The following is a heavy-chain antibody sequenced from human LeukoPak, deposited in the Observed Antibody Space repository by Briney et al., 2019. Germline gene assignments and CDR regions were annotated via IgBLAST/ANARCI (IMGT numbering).Heavy chain of an antibody. J-gene: IGHJ4*02. Sequence: PGGSLRLSCAVSGFTFSDHYMDWVRQAPGRGLEWVGRSRNKANSYSTEYAASVRGRFTISRDDSKNSLDLQMNILKTEDTAVYYCARDVYDSGRYYFDSWGQGALVTVSA. CDR3: ARDVYDSGRYYFDS. CDR2: SRNKANSYST. D-gene: IGHD6-19*01. V-gene: IGHV3-72*01. CDR1: GFTFSDHY.